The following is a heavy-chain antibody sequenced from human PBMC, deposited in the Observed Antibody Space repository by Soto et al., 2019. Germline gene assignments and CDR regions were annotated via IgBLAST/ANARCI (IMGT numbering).Heavy chain of an antibody. D-gene: IGHD3-10*01. CDR3: ARDLLGFGYTHGDV. V-gene: IGHV1-69*12. CDR1: GGTFSNYA. J-gene: IGHJ6*01. Sequence: QVQLVQSGAEVKKPGSSVKVSCKASGGTFSNYALISWVRLAPGQGLEWMGGIIPIDATVNYAQKFQGRITITADEFTTTAYMDLGSLRSEDTAVYYCARDLLGFGYTHGDVWGQGTTVTVSS. CDR2: IIPIDATV.